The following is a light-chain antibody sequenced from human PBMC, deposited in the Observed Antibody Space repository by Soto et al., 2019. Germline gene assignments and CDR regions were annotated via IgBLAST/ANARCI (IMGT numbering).Light chain of an antibody. CDR1: SNDIGGYNY. CDR3: SSYTSSRNYV. Sequence: QSVLTQPASVSGSPGQSITISCTGTSNDIGGYNYVSWYQQHPGKAPKLMIYEVSNRPSGVSNRFSGSKSGNTASLTISGLQAEDEADYYCSSYTSSRNYVFGTGTKLTVL. CDR2: EVS. V-gene: IGLV2-14*01. J-gene: IGLJ1*01.